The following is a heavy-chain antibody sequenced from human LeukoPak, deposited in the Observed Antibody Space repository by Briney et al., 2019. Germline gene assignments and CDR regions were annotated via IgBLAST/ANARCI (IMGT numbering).Heavy chain of an antibody. CDR1: GFTFRTYA. J-gene: IGHJ6*03. CDR2: ISGSDPGT. Sequence: PGGSLRLSCVASGFTFRTYAMSWVRQTPWMELKWVSAISGSDPGTYHADSVKGRFTISRDNSKNTLYLQMNNLRAEDTAIYFCAKAPLGSCTGARCYSLDAWGKGTTVSVSS. D-gene: IGHD2-8*02. CDR3: AKAPLGSCTGARCYSLDA. V-gene: IGHV3-23*01.